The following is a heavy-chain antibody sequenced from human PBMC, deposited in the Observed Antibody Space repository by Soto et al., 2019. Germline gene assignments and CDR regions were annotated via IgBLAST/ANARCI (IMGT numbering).Heavy chain of an antibody. Sequence: GGSLRLSCTASGFTFGDYAMNWFRQAPGKGLEWVGFIRSKAYGGTTEYAASVKGRFTISRDDSKSIAYLQMNSLKTEDTAVYYCTRGYSSSYYYYYMDVWGKGTTVTVSS. CDR2: IRSKAYGGTT. V-gene: IGHV3-49*03. J-gene: IGHJ6*03. D-gene: IGHD6-6*01. CDR1: GFTFGDYA. CDR3: TRGYSSSYYYYYMDV.